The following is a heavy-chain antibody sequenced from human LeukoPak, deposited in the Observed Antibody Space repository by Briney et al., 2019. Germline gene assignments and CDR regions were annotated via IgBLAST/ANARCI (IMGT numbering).Heavy chain of an antibody. D-gene: IGHD6-6*01. CDR3: ARALEYSSSSDYFDY. Sequence: PSETLSLTCTVSGGSISSYYWSWIRQPPGKGLEWIGEINHSGSTNYNPSLKSRVTISVDTSKNQFSLKLSSVTAADTAVYYCARALEYSSSSDYFDYWGQGTLVTVSS. V-gene: IGHV4-34*01. CDR2: INHSGST. CDR1: GGSISSYY. J-gene: IGHJ4*02.